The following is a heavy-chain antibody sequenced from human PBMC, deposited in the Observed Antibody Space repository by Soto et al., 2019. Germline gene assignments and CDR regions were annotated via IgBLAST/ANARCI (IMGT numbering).Heavy chain of an antibody. CDR1: GGSISSYY. Sequence: SETLSLTCTVSGGSISSYYWSWIRQPPGKGREWIGYIYYSGSTNYNPSLKSRVTISVDTSKNQFSLKLSSVTAADTAVYYCATVAAHSRRYYYCQYYGMDVWGQGTTVTVSS. D-gene: IGHD3-22*01. J-gene: IGHJ6*02. CDR3: ATVAAHSRRYYYCQYYGMDV. V-gene: IGHV4-59*01. CDR2: IYYSGST.